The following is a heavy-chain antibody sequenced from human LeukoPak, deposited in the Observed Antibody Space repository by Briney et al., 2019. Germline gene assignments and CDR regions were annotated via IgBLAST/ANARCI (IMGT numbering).Heavy chain of an antibody. V-gene: IGHV4-39*07. Sequence: SETLSLTCTVSGGSISSSSYYWGWIRQPPGKGLEWIGSIYYSGSTYYNPSLKSRVTISVDKSKNQFSLELSSVTAADTAVYYCATNSGWRFDYWGQGTLVTVSS. D-gene: IGHD6-19*01. CDR2: IYYSGST. CDR1: GGSISSSSYY. CDR3: ATNSGWRFDY. J-gene: IGHJ4*02.